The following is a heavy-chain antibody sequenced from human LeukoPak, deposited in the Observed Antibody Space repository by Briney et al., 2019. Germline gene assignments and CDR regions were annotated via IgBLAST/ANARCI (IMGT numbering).Heavy chain of an antibody. J-gene: IGHJ4*02. CDR1: GFTFSSFD. D-gene: IGHD1-26*01. V-gene: IGHV3-13*04. CDR3: ARGMGATTQSLFDQ. Sequence: GGSLRLSCAASGFTFSSFDMHWVRHATGKGLEWVSGIGTAGDTYYPGSVKGRFTISRENAKNSLYLQMNSLRAGDTAVYYCARGMGATTQSLFDQWGQGTLVTVSS. CDR2: IGTAGDT.